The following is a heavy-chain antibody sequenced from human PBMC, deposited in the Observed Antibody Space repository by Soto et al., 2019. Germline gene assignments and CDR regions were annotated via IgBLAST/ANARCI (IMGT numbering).Heavy chain of an antibody. CDR2: IIPIFGTA. Sequence: VASVKVSCKASGGTFSSYAISWVRQAPGQGLEWMGGIIPIFGTANYAQKFQGRVTITADESTSTAYMELSSLRSEDTAVYYCARDPLVTIVGVGIISGGMDGWGQGATVTVSS. V-gene: IGHV1-69*13. CDR1: GGTFSSYA. CDR3: ARDPLVTIVGVGIISGGMDG. D-gene: IGHD3-3*01. J-gene: IGHJ6*02.